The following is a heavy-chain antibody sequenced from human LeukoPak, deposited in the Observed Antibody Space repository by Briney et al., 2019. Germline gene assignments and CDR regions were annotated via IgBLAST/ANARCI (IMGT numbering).Heavy chain of an antibody. D-gene: IGHD2-2*01. CDR1: GFTFSGYS. V-gene: IGHV3-21*01. CDR3: ARGGTSWTLPNDY. J-gene: IGHJ4*02. Sequence: GRSLRLSCAASGFTFSGYSMNWVRQAPGKGLEWVSSITSSSSYIYYADSVKGRFTISRDNAKNSLYLQMNSLRAEDTAVYYCARGGTSWTLPNDYWGQGTLVTVS. CDR2: ITSSSSYI.